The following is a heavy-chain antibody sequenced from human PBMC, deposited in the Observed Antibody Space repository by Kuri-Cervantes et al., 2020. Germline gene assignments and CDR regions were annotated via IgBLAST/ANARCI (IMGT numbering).Heavy chain of an antibody. CDR1: GFTFSSYG. CDR3: AKDSIAVGGVVDY. Sequence: GESLKISCAASGFTFSSYGMNWVRQAPGKGLEWVSSIGSSSTYIYYADSVKGRFTISRDNAKSSLYLQMNSLRAEDTALYYCAKDSIAVGGVVDYWGQGTLVTVSS. J-gene: IGHJ4*02. V-gene: IGHV3-21*04. CDR2: IGSSSTYI. D-gene: IGHD6-19*01.